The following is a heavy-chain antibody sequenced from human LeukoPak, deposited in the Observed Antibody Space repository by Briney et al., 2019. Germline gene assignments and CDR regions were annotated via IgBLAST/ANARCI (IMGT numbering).Heavy chain of an antibody. CDR2: IDPNTGGT. V-gene: IGHV1-2*02. CDR1: GYTFSGYY. D-gene: IGHD3-10*01. Sequence: ASVKVSCKASGYTFSGYYIHWVRQAPGQGLEWMGWIDPNTGGTKYAQRFQDRVTMTRDTSISTAYMEVSRLRYDDTAVYYCARPLRVTMIRGAAFRASSDFDPWGQGTLVTVSS. J-gene: IGHJ5*02. CDR3: ARPLRVTMIRGAAFRASSDFDP.